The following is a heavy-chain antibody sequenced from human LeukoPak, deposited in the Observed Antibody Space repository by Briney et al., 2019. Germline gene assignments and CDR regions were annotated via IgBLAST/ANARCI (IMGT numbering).Heavy chain of an antibody. D-gene: IGHD2-2*01. Sequence: PSETLSLTCAVSGYSISSGYYWGWIRQPPGKGLEWIGSIYHSGSTYYNPSLKSRVTISVDTSKNQFSLKLSSETAADTAVYYCARLRVVPAANDYWGQGTLVTVSS. CDR1: GYSISSGYY. CDR2: IYHSGST. CDR3: ARLRVVPAANDY. V-gene: IGHV4-38-2*01. J-gene: IGHJ4*02.